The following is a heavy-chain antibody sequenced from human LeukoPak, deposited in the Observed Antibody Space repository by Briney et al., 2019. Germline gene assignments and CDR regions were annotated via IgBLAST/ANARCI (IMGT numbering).Heavy chain of an antibody. D-gene: IGHD3-3*01. CDR2: ISYDGSNK. CDR1: GFTFSSYA. J-gene: IGHJ5*02. CDR3: ARDDRITIFGVVTPGPNWFDP. V-gene: IGHV3-30-3*01. Sequence: GGSLRLSCAASGFTFSSYATHWVRQAPGKGLEWVAVISYDGSNKYYADSVKGRFTISRDNSKNTLYLQMNSLRAEDTAVYYCARDDRITIFGVVTPGPNWFDPWGQGTLVTVSS.